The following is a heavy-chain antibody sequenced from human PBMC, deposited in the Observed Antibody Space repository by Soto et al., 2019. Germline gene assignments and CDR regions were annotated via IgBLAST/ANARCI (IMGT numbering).Heavy chain of an antibody. CDR3: AKTPYPPDITIFGVVPYYFDY. CDR2: ISGSGGST. J-gene: IGHJ4*02. CDR1: GFTFSSYA. Sequence: PGGSLRLSCAAAGFTFSSYAMSWVRQAPGRGLEWGSAISGSGGSTYYADSVKGRFTISRDNSKNTLYLQMNSLRAEDTAVYYCAKTPYPPDITIFGVVPYYFDYWGQGTLVTLSS. V-gene: IGHV3-23*01. D-gene: IGHD3-3*01.